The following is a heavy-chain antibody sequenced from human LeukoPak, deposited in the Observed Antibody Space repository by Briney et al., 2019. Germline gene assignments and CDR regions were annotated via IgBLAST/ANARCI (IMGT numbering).Heavy chain of an antibody. CDR1: GGSISSYY. Sequence: PSETLSLTCTVSGGSISSYYWSWIRQPPGKGLEWIGHIYYSGSTNYNPSLKSRVTISVDTSKNQFSLKLSSVTAADTAVYYCARGNQYYYDSSGYYPYDAFDIWGQGTMVTVSS. V-gene: IGHV4-59*01. CDR3: ARGNQYYYDSSGYYPYDAFDI. D-gene: IGHD3-22*01. CDR2: IYYSGST. J-gene: IGHJ3*02.